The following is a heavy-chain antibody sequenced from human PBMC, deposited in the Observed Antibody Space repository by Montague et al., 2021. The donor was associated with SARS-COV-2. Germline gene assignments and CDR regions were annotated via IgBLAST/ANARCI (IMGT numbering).Heavy chain of an antibody. Sequence: SETLSLTCAVYGGSFSGYYWSWIRQPPGKGLEWIGETNHSGSTNYNLSLKSRVTISVDTSKNQFSLELSSVTAADTAVYYCARALPVTTFFYSYYGMDVWGQGTTVTVSS. CDR2: TNHSGST. D-gene: IGHD4-17*01. CDR1: GGSFSGYY. V-gene: IGHV4-34*01. CDR3: ARALPVTTFFYSYYGMDV. J-gene: IGHJ6*02.